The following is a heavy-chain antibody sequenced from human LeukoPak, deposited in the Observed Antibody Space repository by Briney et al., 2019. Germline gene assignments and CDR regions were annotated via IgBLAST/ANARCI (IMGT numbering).Heavy chain of an antibody. V-gene: IGHV3-33*01. J-gene: IGHJ4*02. D-gene: IGHD2/OR15-2a*01. Sequence: PGRALRLSCAAPGFPFSSYVMHWLRQAPGKGLEWVAAIWFDGGKIYYADSVKGRFTISRDNSKNTLYLQMNSLRAEDTAVYHCVRDFTNIRGGGYFDNWGQGSLVTVSS. CDR3: VRDFTNIRGGGYFDN. CDR1: GFPFSSYV. CDR2: IWFDGGKI.